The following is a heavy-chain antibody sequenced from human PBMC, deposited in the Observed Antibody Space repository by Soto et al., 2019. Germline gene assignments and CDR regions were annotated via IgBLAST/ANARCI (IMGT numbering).Heavy chain of an antibody. CDR1: GGSISSSSYY. CDR2: IYYSGST. V-gene: IGHV4-39*01. Sequence: QLQLQESGPGLVKPSETLSLTCTVSGGSISSSSYYWGWIRQPPGKGLEWIGSIYYSGSTYYNPSLKSRVTISVDTSKNQFSLKLSSVTAADTAVYYCARHGYSSGWYDYYGMDVWGQGTTVTVSS. CDR3: ARHGYSSGWYDYYGMDV. D-gene: IGHD6-19*01. J-gene: IGHJ6*02.